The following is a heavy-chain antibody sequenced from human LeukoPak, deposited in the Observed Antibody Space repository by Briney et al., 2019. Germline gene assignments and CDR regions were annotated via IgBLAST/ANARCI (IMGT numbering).Heavy chain of an antibody. CDR1: GFTFSSYA. CDR3: ARGGMIFGVPSAFDI. Sequence: GRSLRLSCAASGFTFSSYAMHWVRQAPGKGLEWVAVISYDGSNKYYADSVKGRFTISRDNSKNTLYLQMNSLRAEDTAVYYCARGGMIFGVPSAFDIWGQGTMVTVSS. J-gene: IGHJ3*02. D-gene: IGHD3-3*01. V-gene: IGHV3-30*04. CDR2: ISYDGSNK.